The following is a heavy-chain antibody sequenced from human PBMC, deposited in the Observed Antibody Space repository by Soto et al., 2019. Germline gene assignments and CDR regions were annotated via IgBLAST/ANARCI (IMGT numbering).Heavy chain of an antibody. CDR3: AKDLRFLEWFTWFDP. D-gene: IGHD3-3*01. CDR2: ISGSGGST. V-gene: IGHV3-23*01. CDR1: GFTFCSYS. J-gene: IGHJ5*02. Sequence: GGSLRLSCAASGFTFCSYSMSWVRQAPGKGLERVSAISGSGGSTYYADSVKGRFTISRDNSKNTLYLQMNSLRAEDTAVYYSAKDLRFLEWFTWFDPWGQGTLVTAPQ.